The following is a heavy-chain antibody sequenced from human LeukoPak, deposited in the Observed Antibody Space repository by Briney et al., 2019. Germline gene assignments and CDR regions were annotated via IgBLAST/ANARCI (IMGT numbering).Heavy chain of an antibody. CDR1: GFTFSRYG. Sequence: PGGSLRLSCTASGFTFSRYGMSWVRQAPGRGLEWVSAISGTGDSAYYADSVEGRFTISRDNSRSTLYLQMNSLRAEDTALHYCAKAGYGYSFDHWGQGILVTVSS. CDR3: AKAGYGYSFDH. CDR2: ISGTGDSA. V-gene: IGHV3-23*01. J-gene: IGHJ4*02. D-gene: IGHD5-18*01.